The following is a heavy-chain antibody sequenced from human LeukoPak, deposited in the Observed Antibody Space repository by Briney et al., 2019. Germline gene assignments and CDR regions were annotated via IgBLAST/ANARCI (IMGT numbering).Heavy chain of an antibody. D-gene: IGHD5-24*01. Sequence: GGSLRLSCAVSGFTFSSYGMHWVRQAPGKGLEWVAVIWYDGSNKYYADSVKGRFTISRDNSKNTLYLQMNSLRAEDTAVYYCAREMATTNYYGMDVWGQGTTVTVSS. CDR3: AREMATTNYYGMDV. CDR1: GFTFSSYG. J-gene: IGHJ6*02. CDR2: IWYDGSNK. V-gene: IGHV3-33*01.